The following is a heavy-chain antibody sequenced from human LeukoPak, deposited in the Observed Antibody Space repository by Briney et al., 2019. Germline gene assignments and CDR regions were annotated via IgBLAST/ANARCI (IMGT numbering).Heavy chain of an antibody. J-gene: IGHJ6*03. Sequence: SETLSLTCTVSGGSISTSNYYWGWIRQPPGKGLEWIGRIYTSGSTNYNPSPKSRVTISVDTSKNQFSLKLSSVTAADTAVYYCARVEEGYGSGRRENYYYYYMDVWGKGTTVTISS. CDR2: IYTSGST. D-gene: IGHD3-10*01. CDR3: ARVEEGYGSGRRENYYYYYMDV. CDR1: GGSISTSNYY. V-gene: IGHV4-39*07.